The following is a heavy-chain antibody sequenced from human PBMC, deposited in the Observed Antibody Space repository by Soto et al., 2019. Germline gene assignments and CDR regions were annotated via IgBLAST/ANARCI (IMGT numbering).Heavy chain of an antibody. D-gene: IGHD1-7*01. CDR2: ISSNGGTT. CDR1: GFTFSSYD. Sequence: EVQLAESGGGMVQPGGSLRLSCVASGFTFSSYDMHWVRQATGKGLAYVSSISSNGGTTYYGNSVKGRFTIYRDNSKNTLYLQMGSLIAEDMAVYYCVRRVSGNYDYWGQGTLVTVSS. J-gene: IGHJ4*02. V-gene: IGHV3-64*01. CDR3: VRRVSGNYDY.